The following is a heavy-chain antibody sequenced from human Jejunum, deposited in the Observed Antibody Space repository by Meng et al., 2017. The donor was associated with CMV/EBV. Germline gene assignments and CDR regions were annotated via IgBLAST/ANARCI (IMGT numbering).Heavy chain of an antibody. Sequence: QLQLQESGPGLVKPSQTLSVTCIVSGDSISGGAYSWTCIRQSPGKGLEWIGYIKQNRISNYNPSLKSRVTLSVDRSKNQFSLKLNSVTAADTAVYYCARERGLNFDYWGQGTLVTVSS. CDR1: GDSISGGAYS. D-gene: IGHD3/OR15-3a*01. CDR3: ARERGLNFDY. J-gene: IGHJ4*02. CDR2: IKQNRIS. V-gene: IGHV4-30-2*06.